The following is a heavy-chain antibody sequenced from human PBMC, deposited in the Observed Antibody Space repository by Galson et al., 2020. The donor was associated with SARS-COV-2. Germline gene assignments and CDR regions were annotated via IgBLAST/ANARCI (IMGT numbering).Heavy chain of an antibody. Sequence: TGGYLRLSCAASGFPLSSYAMHWVRQAPGGGLEWVALISYDGSKKYYADSVKGRFTISRDNFKNMLYLQLNNLRPEDTAMYYCARDHPDYGDYLLGFDYWCQGSQVTVSS. CDR3: ARDHPDYGDYLLGFDY. CDR1: GFPLSSYA. CDR2: ISYDGSKK. J-gene: IGHJ4*02. V-gene: IGHV3-30-3*01. D-gene: IGHD4-17*01.